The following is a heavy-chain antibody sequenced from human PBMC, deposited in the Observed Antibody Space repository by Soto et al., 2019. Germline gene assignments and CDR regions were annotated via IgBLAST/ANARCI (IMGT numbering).Heavy chain of an antibody. CDR2: ISGGGDAA. Sequence: EVQVLESGGGLVQPGGSLRLSCAGSGFTFINYAMNWVRQAPGKGLEWVSSISGGGDAAFFPDSVRGRFTISRDNSKNTMTLQMNSLGVYDTAVYYCARKILGSTTRPNYWYFDLWGRGTLVTVSS. CDR3: ARKILGSTTRPNYWYFDL. V-gene: IGHV3-23*01. J-gene: IGHJ2*01. CDR1: GFTFINYA. D-gene: IGHD7-27*01.